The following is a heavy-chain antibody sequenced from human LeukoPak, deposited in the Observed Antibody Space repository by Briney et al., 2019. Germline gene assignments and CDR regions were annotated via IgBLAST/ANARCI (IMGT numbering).Heavy chain of an antibody. CDR2: IKHDQSER. CDR3: AREKAYNDFLSDLDY. V-gene: IGHV3-7*01. J-gene: IGHJ4*02. D-gene: IGHD3-3*01. CDR1: GFTFSNYW. Sequence: GGSLRLSCTASGFTFSNYWVTWVRQAPGKGLEWLANIKHDQSERYYVDSVKGRFTISRDNARNSLYLQMDSLRAEDTGIYYCAREKAYNDFLSDLDYWGQGTLVTVSS.